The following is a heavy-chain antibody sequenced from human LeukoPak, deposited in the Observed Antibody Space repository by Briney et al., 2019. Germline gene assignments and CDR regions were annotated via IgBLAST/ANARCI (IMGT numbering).Heavy chain of an antibody. Sequence: ASVKVSCKASGYTFTSYAISWVRQAPGQGLEWMGGIIPIFGTANYAQKFQGRVTITTDESTSTAYMELSSLRSEDTAVYYCARARGSGYYGDYWGQGTLVTVSS. CDR3: ARARGSGYYGDY. D-gene: IGHD3-3*01. CDR1: GYTFTSYA. J-gene: IGHJ4*02. V-gene: IGHV1-69*05. CDR2: IIPIFGTA.